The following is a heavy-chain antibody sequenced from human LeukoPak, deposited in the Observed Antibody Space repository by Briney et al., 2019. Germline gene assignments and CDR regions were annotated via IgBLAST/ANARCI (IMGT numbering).Heavy chain of an antibody. CDR2: INPSSGAS. CDR3: ARGRTTVTSVFDY. D-gene: IGHD4-11*01. J-gene: IGHJ4*02. CDR1: GYTFASYY. Sequence: ASVKVSCKASGYTFASYYMHWVRQAPGQGLEWMGIINPSSGASRYAQKFQGRVTMTRDMSTSTVYMELSSLRSEDTALYYCARGRTTVTSVFDYWGQRTLVTVSS. V-gene: IGHV1-46*01.